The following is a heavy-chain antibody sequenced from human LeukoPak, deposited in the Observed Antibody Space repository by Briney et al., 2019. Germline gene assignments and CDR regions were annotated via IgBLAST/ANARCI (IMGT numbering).Heavy chain of an antibody. Sequence: SETLSLTCTVSGGSISSYCWSWIRQPPGKGLEWIGYIYYSGSTNYNPSLKSRVTISVDTSKNQFSLKLSSVTAADTAVYYCAREAGYCSSTSCPRWFDPWGQGTLVTVSS. V-gene: IGHV4-59*01. CDR1: GGSISSYC. D-gene: IGHD2-2*01. CDR2: IYYSGST. CDR3: AREAGYCSSTSCPRWFDP. J-gene: IGHJ5*02.